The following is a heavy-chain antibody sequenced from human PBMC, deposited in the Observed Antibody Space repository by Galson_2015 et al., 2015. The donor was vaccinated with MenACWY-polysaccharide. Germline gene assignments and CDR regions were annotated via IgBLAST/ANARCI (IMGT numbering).Heavy chain of an antibody. D-gene: IGHD5-12*01. Sequence: SLRLCGAASGFTFRTYWMYWVRQAPGKGLVWVSRIKSDGSSTNYADSVKGRFTISRDNAKNTLYLQMNSLRAEDTALYYCARGYSAYDWGQGTLVTVSA. CDR2: IKSDGSST. CDR1: GFTFRTYW. V-gene: IGHV3-74*01. J-gene: IGHJ4*02. CDR3: ARGYSAYD.